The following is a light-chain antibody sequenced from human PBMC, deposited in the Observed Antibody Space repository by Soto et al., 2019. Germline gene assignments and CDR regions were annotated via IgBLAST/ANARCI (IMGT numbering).Light chain of an antibody. CDR1: QSISSW. CDR3: QHYNTYSEA. Sequence: DIQMTQAPSTLAASVGDRVSSTCRASQSISSWLAWYQQKPGKAPKLLIYDASSLQSGVPSRFSGSGSGTEFTLTLSSLQPHDFATHYCQHYNTYSEAFGQGTQVDI. J-gene: IGKJ1*01. V-gene: IGKV1-5*01. CDR2: DAS.